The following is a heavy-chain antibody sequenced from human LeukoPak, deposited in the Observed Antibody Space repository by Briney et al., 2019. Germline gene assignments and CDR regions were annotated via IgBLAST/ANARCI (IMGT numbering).Heavy chain of an antibody. CDR1: KFTFSSYA. J-gene: IGHJ4*02. Sequence: PGGSLRLSCAASKFTFSSYAMTWVRQTPGKGLEWVSAISASAGTTYYADSVKGRFTISRDNSKNTLHLQMNSLRVEDTAVYYCAKGMFYFASGSFDYWGQGTLVTVSS. CDR3: AKGMFYFASGSFDY. V-gene: IGHV3-23*01. CDR2: ISASAGTT. D-gene: IGHD3-10*01.